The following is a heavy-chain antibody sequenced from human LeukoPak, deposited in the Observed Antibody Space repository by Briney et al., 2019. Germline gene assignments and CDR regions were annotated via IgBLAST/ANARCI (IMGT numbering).Heavy chain of an antibody. D-gene: IGHD3-16*01. J-gene: IGHJ4*02. V-gene: IGHV3-30*18. Sequence: PGGSLRLSCAGSGFTFSSYGIHWVRQAPGKGLEWVAVVSYDGSNKYYADSVRGRFTISRDNSKNTMYLKMNSLRAEDTAVYYCAKVRGAFTFGGILDYWGQGTLVTVSS. CDR3: AKVRGAFTFGGILDY. CDR1: GFTFSSYG. CDR2: VSYDGSNK.